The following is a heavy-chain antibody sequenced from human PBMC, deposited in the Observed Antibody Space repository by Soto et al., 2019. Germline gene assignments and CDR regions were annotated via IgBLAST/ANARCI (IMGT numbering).Heavy chain of an antibody. D-gene: IGHD2-15*01. J-gene: IGHJ4*02. V-gene: IGHV3-33*01. CDR1: GFTFSSYG. CDR3: ASCSGGSCYYFDY. Sequence: GGSLRLSCAASGFTFSSYGMHWVRQAPGKGLEWVAVIWYDGSNKYYADSVKGRFTISRDNSKKKLYLQMNILRAEDTAVYYCASCSGGSCYYFDYWGQGTLVTVSS. CDR2: IWYDGSNK.